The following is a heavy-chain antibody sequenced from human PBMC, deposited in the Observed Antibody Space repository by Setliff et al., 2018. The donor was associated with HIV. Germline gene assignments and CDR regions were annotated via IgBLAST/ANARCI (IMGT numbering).Heavy chain of an antibody. CDR2: IIPILGTQ. CDR1: GTTFSTYV. J-gene: IGHJ4*02. CDR3: ARDHQTLLWFDY. V-gene: IGHV1-69*10. D-gene: IGHD2-15*01. Sequence: SVKVSCKASGTTFSTYVISWVRQAPGQGLEWMGGIIPILGTQKYAQKFQGRVTVTADMSTSTAYMELNSLRSEDTAVYYCARDHQTLLWFDYWGQGTLVTVSS.